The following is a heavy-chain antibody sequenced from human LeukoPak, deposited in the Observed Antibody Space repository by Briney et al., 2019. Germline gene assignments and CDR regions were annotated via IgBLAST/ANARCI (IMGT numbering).Heavy chain of an antibody. V-gene: IGHV3-53*01. CDR2: IYSGGST. CDR3: ARATVEMATITFDY. Sequence: GGSLRLSCAASGFTFSSNYMSWVRQAPGKGLEWVSVIYSGGSTYYADFVKGRFTISRDNSKNTLYLQMNSLRAEDTAVYYCARATVEMATITFDYWGQGTLVTVSS. J-gene: IGHJ4*02. D-gene: IGHD5-24*01. CDR1: GFTFSSNY.